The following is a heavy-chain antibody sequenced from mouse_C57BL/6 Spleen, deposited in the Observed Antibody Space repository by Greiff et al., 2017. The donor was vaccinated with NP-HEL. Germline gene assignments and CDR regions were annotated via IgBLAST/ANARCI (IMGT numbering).Heavy chain of an antibody. Sequence: QVQLQQSGPELVKPGASVKISCKASGYAFSSSWMNWVKQRPGKGLEWIGRIYPGDGDTNYNGKFKGKATLTADKSSSTAYMQLSSLTSEDSAVYFCARYYYGSSYGESYFDYWGQGTTLTVSS. V-gene: IGHV1-82*01. CDR1: GYAFSSSW. CDR3: ARYYYGSSYGESYFDY. J-gene: IGHJ2*01. D-gene: IGHD1-1*01. CDR2: IYPGDGDT.